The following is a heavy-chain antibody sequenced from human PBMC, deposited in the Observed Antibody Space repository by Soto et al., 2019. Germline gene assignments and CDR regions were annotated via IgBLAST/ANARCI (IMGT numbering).Heavy chain of an antibody. D-gene: IGHD4-17*01. CDR2: IWYDGSNK. J-gene: IGHJ4*02. V-gene: IGHV3-33*01. CDR1: GFTFSSYG. Sequence: QVQLVESGGGVVQPGRSLRLSCAASGFTFSSYGMHWVRQAPGKGLEWVAVIWYDGSNKYYADSVKGRFTISRDNSKNTLYLQMNSLRAEDTAVYYCARGYGDYVPSNFDYWGQGTLVTVSS. CDR3: ARGYGDYVPSNFDY.